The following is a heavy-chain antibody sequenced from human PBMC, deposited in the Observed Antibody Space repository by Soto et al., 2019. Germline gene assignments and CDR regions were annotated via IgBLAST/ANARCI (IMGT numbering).Heavy chain of an antibody. J-gene: IGHJ5*02. D-gene: IGHD2-21*01. CDR2: IYHSGSP. V-gene: IGHV4-30-2*01. CDR1: GGSLSRGGYS. Sequence: SETTAPTPAVSGGSLSRGGYSWSWIQQQPGKGLEWIGYIYHSGSPYYNPSLKSRVTVSVDRSKNQFSLTVTSVTAADTAVYSCASLGAYYQSLDPWGPGTLVTVSS. CDR3: ASLGAYYQSLDP.